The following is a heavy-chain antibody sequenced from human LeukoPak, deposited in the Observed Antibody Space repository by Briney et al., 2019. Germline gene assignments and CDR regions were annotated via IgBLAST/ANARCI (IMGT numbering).Heavy chain of an antibody. CDR2: ISGSGGST. J-gene: IGHJ4*02. Sequence: PGGSLRLSCAASGFTFSSYAMSWARQAPGKGLEWVSAISGSGGSTYYADSVKGRFTISRDNSKSTLYLQMNSLRAEDTAVYYCAKVTLSRRDGYNYGDYWGQGTLVTVSS. V-gene: IGHV3-23*01. CDR1: GFTFSSYA. CDR3: AKVTLSRRDGYNYGDY. D-gene: IGHD5-24*01.